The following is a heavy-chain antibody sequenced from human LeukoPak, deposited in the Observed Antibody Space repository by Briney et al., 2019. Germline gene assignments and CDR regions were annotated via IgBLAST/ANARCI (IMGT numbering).Heavy chain of an antibody. CDR1: AFTFSDYY. CDR3: MSNPRTLTTSC. CDR2: ISGSSTYT. J-gene: IGHJ4*02. V-gene: IGHV3-11*06. D-gene: IGHD4/OR15-4a*01. Sequence: PAGSLRLSCAASAFTFSDYYMSWLRQAPGKGLEWVSYISGSSTYTSYADSVKGRFTISRDNAKNSLYLQMNSLRAEDTAVYYCMSNPRTLTTSCWGQGGMVSVSS.